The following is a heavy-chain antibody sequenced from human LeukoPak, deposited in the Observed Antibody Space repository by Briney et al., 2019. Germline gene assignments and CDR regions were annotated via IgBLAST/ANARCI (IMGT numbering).Heavy chain of an antibody. CDR3: ARANYDFWSGLVGD. Sequence: PGGSLRLSCAVSGFTFTNYYMSWVRQAPGEGLEWVSSISSSSSYIYYADSVKGRFTISRDNAKNSLYLQMNSLRAEDTAVYYCARANYDFWSGLVGDWGQGTLVTVSS. V-gene: IGHV3-21*01. CDR2: ISSSSSYI. J-gene: IGHJ4*02. D-gene: IGHD3-3*01. CDR1: GFTFTNYY.